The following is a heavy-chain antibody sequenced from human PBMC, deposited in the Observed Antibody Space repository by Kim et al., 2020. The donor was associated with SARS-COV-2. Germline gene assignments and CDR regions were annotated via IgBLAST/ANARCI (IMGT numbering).Heavy chain of an antibody. CDR2: MNANTGNT. CDR3: AREKAAAGAPGFDP. V-gene: IGHV1-8*01. J-gene: IGHJ5*02. CDR1: GYTFTSYD. Sequence: ASVKVSCKASGYTFTSYDINWVRQATGQGLEWMGWMNANTGNTGYAQKFQGRVTMTRNTSISTAYMELTNLRSEDTAVYYCAREKAAAGAPGFDPCGQGTLVPVSS. D-gene: IGHD6-13*01.